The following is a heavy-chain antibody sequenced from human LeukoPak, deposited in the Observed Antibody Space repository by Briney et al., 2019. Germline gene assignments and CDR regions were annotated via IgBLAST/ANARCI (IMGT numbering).Heavy chain of an antibody. Sequence: PSETLSLTCAVYGGSFSGYYWSWIRQPPGKGLEWIGEINHSGSTNYNPSLKSRVTISVDTSKNQFSLKLSSVTAADTAVYYCARAQGYGSGSYYHWGQGTLVTVSS. CDR2: INHSGST. V-gene: IGHV4-34*01. CDR3: ARAQGYGSGSYYH. D-gene: IGHD3-10*01. CDR1: GGSFSGYY. J-gene: IGHJ5*02.